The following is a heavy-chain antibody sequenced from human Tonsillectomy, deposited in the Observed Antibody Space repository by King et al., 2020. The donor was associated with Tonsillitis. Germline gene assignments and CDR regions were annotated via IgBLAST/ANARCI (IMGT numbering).Heavy chain of an antibody. Sequence: VQLVQSGAEVKKPGSSVKVSCKASGGTFSSYAISWVRQAPGQGLEWMGRIIPILGIANYAQKFQGRVTITADKSTSTAYMELSSLRSEDTAVYYCARDQSGSYSKGAFDSWGQGTMVTVSS. J-gene: IGHJ3*02. D-gene: IGHD1-26*01. CDR1: GGTFSSYA. V-gene: IGHV1-69*04. CDR3: ARDQSGSYSKGAFDS. CDR2: IIPILGIA.